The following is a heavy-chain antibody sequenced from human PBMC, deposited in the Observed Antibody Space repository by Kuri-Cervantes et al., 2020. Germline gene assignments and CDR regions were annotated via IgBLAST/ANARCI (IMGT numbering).Heavy chain of an antibody. CDR1: GFTFSSYG. J-gene: IGHJ4*02. Sequence: GGSLRLSCAASGFTFSSYGMHWVRQAPGKGLEWVAVIYYSGSDKYYADSVKGRFTISRDNFKNSLYLQMNSLRAEDTAVYYCARLYYYDSSGYYYGPVYYFDYWGQGTLVTVSS. D-gene: IGHD3-22*01. CDR2: IYYSGSDK. CDR3: ARLYYYDSSGYYYGPVYYFDY. V-gene: IGHV3-33*08.